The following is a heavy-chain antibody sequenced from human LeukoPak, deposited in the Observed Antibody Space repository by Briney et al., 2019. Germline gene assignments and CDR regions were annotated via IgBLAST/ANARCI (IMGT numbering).Heavy chain of an antibody. CDR2: MYSDGGT. CDR1: VFTVSSNY. V-gene: IGHV3-53*01. D-gene: IGHD5-12*01. Sequence: RGSLRLSFAASVFTVSSNYMSWVRQAPGKGLELVSVMYSDGGTYYADSVKGRFSISRDNSKNPVYLQMNSLRAEDPAVYYCARSRGGLRSMQVWGKGTTVTVSS. CDR3: ARSRGGLRSMQV. J-gene: IGHJ6*04.